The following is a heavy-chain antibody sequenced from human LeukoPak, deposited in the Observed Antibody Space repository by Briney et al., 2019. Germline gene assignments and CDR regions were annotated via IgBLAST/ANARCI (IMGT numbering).Heavy chain of an antibody. CDR3: ARGRFALGYCSGGSCYSHFDY. CDR1: GFTFSSYA. J-gene: IGHJ4*02. CDR2: ISYDGSNK. D-gene: IGHD2-15*01. V-gene: IGHV3-30*04. Sequence: GGSLRLSCAASGFTFSSYAMHWVRQAPGKGLEWVAVISYDGSNKHYADSVKGRFTISRDNSKNTLYLQMNSLRAEDTAVYYCARGRFALGYCSGGSCYSHFDYWGQGTLVTVSS.